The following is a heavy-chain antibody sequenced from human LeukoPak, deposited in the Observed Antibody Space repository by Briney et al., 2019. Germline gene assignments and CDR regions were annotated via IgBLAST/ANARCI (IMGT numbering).Heavy chain of an antibody. CDR3: ARHRKVAGTTYYFDY. Sequence: GESLKISCKDSGYRFSSYWIGWVRQMPGKGLEWMGIIYPGDSDTRYSPSFQGQVTISADKSISTAYLQWSSLKASDTAMYYCARHRKVAGTTYYFDYWGQGTLVTVSS. J-gene: IGHJ4*02. CDR2: IYPGDSDT. CDR1: GYRFSSYW. V-gene: IGHV5-51*01. D-gene: IGHD1-14*01.